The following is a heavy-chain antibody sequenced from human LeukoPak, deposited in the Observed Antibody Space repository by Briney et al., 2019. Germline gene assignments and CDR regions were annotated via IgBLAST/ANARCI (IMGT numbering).Heavy chain of an antibody. V-gene: IGHV3-23*01. CDR1: GFTFSSYA. CDR2: ISGSGGST. J-gene: IGHJ4*02. CDR3: AKDLALSGVVVITLDY. D-gene: IGHD3-22*01. Sequence: GGSLRLSRAASGFTFSSYAMSWVRQAPGKGLEWVSAISGSGGSTYYADSVKGRFTISRDNSKNTLYLQMNSLRAEDTAVYYCAKDLALSGVVVITLDYWGQGTLVTVSS.